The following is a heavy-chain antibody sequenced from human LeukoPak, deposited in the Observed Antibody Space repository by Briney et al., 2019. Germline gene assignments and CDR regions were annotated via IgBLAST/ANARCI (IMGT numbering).Heavy chain of an antibody. J-gene: IGHJ4*02. D-gene: IGHD2-21*01. CDR3: SRRYSAHYFDY. CDR1: GFTFSSYA. CDR2: ISGSGGST. Sequence: GGSLRLSCAASGFTFSSYAMSWVRQAPGKGLEWVSAISGSGGSTYYADSVKGRFTISGDNSKNTLYLQMNSLRAEDTAVYYCSRRYSAHYFDYWGQGTLVTVSS. V-gene: IGHV3-23*01.